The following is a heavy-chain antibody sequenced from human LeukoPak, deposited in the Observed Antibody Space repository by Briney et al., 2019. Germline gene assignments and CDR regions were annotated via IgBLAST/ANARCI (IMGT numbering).Heavy chain of an antibody. CDR3: AKDGAIMAAGGTWHWSDP. Sequence: GRSLRLSCAASGFTLEDYAMYWVRQAPGKGLEWVSSISWDSDRIDYADSVKGRFTISRNNAKNSMYLQMNSLRAEDTAFYYCAKDGAIMAAGGTWHWSDPWGQGTLVTVSS. CDR2: ISWDSDRI. J-gene: IGHJ5*02. D-gene: IGHD6-13*01. CDR1: GFTLEDYA. V-gene: IGHV3-9*01.